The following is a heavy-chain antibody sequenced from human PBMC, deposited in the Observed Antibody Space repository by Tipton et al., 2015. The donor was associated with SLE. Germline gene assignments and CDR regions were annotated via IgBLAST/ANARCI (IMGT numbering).Heavy chain of an antibody. J-gene: IGHJ4*02. V-gene: IGHV4-34*01. Sequence: TLSLTCGAYGGSLSGYYWSWIRQSPTKGPEWIGEINHRGSTNYNPSLKSRVTMSVDTSKNQFSLILSSVTAADTAVYYCASPGQYYFDSWGQGILVTVSS. CDR2: INHRGST. CDR3: ASPGQYYFDS. D-gene: IGHD4-11*01. CDR1: GGSLSGYY.